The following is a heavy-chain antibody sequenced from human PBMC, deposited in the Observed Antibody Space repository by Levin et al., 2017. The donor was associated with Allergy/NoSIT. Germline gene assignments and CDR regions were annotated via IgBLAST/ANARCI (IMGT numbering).Heavy chain of an antibody. CDR2: INHSGST. CDR3: ARAWGSSGPVHDYGMDV. V-gene: IGHV4-34*01. CDR1: GGSFSGYY. D-gene: IGHD6-19*01. J-gene: IGHJ6*02. Sequence: SQTLSLTCAVYGGSFSGYYWSWIRQPPGKGLEWIGEINHSGSTNYNPSLKSRVTISVDTSKNQFSLKLSSVTAADTAVYYCARAWGSSGPVHDYGMDVWGQGTTVTVSS.